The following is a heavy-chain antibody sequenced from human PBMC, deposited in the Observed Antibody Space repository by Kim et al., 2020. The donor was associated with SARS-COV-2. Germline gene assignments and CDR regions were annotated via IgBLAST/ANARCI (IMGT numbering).Heavy chain of an antibody. J-gene: IGHJ6*02. V-gene: IGHV3-7*01. D-gene: IGHD2-15*01. CDR2: IKQDGSEK. CDR3: ARYCSSGSCYYHYYYGMDV. Sequence: GGSLRLSCAASGFTFSSYWMSWVRQAPGKGLEWVANIKQDGSEKYYVDSVKGRFTISRDNAKNSLYLQMNSLRAEDTAVYYCARYCSSGSCYYHYYYGMDVWGQGNTVPVSS. CDR1: GFTFSSYW.